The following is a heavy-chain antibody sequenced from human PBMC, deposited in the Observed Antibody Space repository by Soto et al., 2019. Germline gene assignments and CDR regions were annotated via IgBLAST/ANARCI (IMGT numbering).Heavy chain of an antibody. CDR3: GRGRGAAADYFDF. V-gene: IGHV3-11*05. Sequence: QVQLVESGGGLVKPGGSLRLSCAVSGFTFSDYYMTWIRQAPGKGLEWVSYISSSTSHTNYADSVKGRFTISRDNAKNSLFLQMNSLRAEETAVYYCGRGRGAAADYFDFWGQGTLVTVSS. CDR2: ISSSTSHT. CDR1: GFTFSDYY. D-gene: IGHD6-13*01. J-gene: IGHJ4*02.